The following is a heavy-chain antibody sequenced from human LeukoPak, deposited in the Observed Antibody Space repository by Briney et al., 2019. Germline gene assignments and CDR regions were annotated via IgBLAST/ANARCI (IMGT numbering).Heavy chain of an antibody. D-gene: IGHD3-10*01. J-gene: IGHJ4*02. CDR2: IYPGDSET. Sequence: GESLNISCKGSGYSFKSYWIAWVRQMPGKGLEWMGIIYPGDSETIYSPSFQDQVTISVDKSLSTAYVQWSSLKASDTAMYYCASHLSSITSSPKYWGQGTLVTVSS. CDR3: ASHLSSITSSPKY. CDR1: GYSFKSYW. V-gene: IGHV5-51*03.